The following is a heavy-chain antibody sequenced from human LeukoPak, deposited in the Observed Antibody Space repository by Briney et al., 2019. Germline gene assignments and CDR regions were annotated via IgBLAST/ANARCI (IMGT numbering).Heavy chain of an antibody. D-gene: IGHD5-12*01. CDR3: ARRSSGYDLDY. V-gene: IGHV1-46*01. CDR1: GYTFTSYY. J-gene: IGHJ4*02. Sequence: GGSLRLSCAASGYTFTSYYMHWVRQAPGQGLEWMGIINPSGGSTSYAQKFQGRVTMTRDTSTSTVYMELSSLRSEDTAVYYCARRSSGYDLDYWGQGTLVTVSS. CDR2: INPSGGST.